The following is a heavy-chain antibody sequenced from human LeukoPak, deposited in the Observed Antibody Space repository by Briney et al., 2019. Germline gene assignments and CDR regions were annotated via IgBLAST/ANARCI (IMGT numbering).Heavy chain of an antibody. D-gene: IGHD6-19*01. V-gene: IGHV4-34*01. CDR3: AREAYSSGSY. Sequence: SETLSLTCAVYGGSFSGYYWSWIRQPPGKGLEWIGEINHSGSTNYNPSLKSRVTISVDTSKNQFSLKLSSVTAADTAMYYCAREAYSSGSYWGQGTLVTVSS. CDR1: GGSFSGYY. CDR2: INHSGST. J-gene: IGHJ4*02.